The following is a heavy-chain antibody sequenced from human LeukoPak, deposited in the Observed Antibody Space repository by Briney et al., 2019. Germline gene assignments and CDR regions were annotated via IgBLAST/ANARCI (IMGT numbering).Heavy chain of an antibody. CDR2: IYYSGST. CDR1: GGSISSSSYY. CDR3: ARITRGYCSSTSCYTGWFDP. J-gene: IGHJ5*02. D-gene: IGHD2-2*02. Sequence: SETLSLTCTLSGGSISSSSYYWGWIRQPPGKRLEWIVSIYYSGSTYYNPSLKSRVTISVDTSKNQVSLKLSSVTAADAAVYYCARITRGYCSSTSCYTGWFDPWGQGTLVTVSS. V-gene: IGHV4-39*01.